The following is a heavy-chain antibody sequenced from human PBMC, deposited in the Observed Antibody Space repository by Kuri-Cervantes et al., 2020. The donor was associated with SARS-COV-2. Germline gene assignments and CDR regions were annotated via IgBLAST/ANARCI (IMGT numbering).Heavy chain of an antibody. D-gene: IGHD4-23*01. V-gene: IGHV3-21*01. CDR3: ARGHSGDNRGHFYGMDV. CDR1: GFTFNTYS. Sequence: GGSLRLSCVGSGFTFNTYSLNWVRQAPGKGLEWVASISSSRPYIFYADSVKGRFTVSRDNAKKSLFLQMNSLRVEDTAVYYCARGHSGDNRGHFYGMDVWGLGTTVTVSS. J-gene: IGHJ6*02. CDR2: ISSSRPYI.